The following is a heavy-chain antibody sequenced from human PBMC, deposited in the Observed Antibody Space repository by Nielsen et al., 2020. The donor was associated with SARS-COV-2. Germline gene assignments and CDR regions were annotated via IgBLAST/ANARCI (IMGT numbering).Heavy chain of an antibody. V-gene: IGHV3-23*01. Sequence: ESLKISCAASGFTFDDYAMSWVRQAPGKGLEWVSAISGSGGSTYYADSVKGRFTISRDNSKNTLYLQMNSLRAEDTAVYYCAKDGRLTGDFDYWGQGTLVTVSS. J-gene: IGHJ4*02. CDR3: AKDGRLTGDFDY. D-gene: IGHD3-9*01. CDR1: GFTFDDYA. CDR2: ISGSGGST.